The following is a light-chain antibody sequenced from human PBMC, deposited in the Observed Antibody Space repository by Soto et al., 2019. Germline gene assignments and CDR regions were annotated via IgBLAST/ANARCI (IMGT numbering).Light chain of an antibody. V-gene: IGKV2-28*01. J-gene: IGKJ2*01. Sequence: DIVMTQSPLSLPVTPGEPASISCRSSQSLLHSNGYNYSDWYLQKPGQSPQLLIYLGSNRASGVADRFSGSGSGTDFTLNISRVEAEDVGVYYCMQALQTAYTFGQGTKLEIK. CDR2: LGS. CDR3: MQALQTAYT. CDR1: QSLLHSNGYNY.